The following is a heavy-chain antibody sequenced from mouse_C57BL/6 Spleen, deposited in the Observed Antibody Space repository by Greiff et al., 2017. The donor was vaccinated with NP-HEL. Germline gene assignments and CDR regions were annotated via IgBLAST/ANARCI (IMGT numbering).Heavy chain of an antibody. CDR2: IYPSDSET. V-gene: IGHV1-61*01. Sequence: VQLQQPGAELVRPGSSVKLSCKASGYTFTSYWMDWVKQRPGQGLEWIGNIYPSDSETHYNQKFKDKATLTVDKSSSTAYMQLSSLTSEDAAVYYGARFGTTVVATSYYFDDWGKGTTLTVAS. CDR3: ARFGTTVVATSYYFDD. J-gene: IGHJ2*01. CDR1: GYTFTSYW. D-gene: IGHD1-1*01.